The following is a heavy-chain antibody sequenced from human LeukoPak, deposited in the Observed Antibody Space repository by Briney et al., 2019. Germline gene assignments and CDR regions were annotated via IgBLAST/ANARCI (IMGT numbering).Heavy chain of an antibody. CDR1: GFTFSSYS. V-gene: IGHV3-21*01. CDR2: ISSSSSYI. Sequence: GGSLRLSCAVSGFTFSSYSMNWVRQAPGKGLEWVSSISSSSSYIYYADSVKGRFTISRDNAKNSLYLQMNSLRAEDTAVYYCARGRVVVAATQGDWFDPWGQGTLVTVSS. D-gene: IGHD2-15*01. CDR3: ARGRVVVAATQGDWFDP. J-gene: IGHJ5*02.